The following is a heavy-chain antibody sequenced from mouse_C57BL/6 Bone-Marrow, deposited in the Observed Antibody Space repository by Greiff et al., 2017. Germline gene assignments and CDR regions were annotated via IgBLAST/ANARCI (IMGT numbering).Heavy chain of an antibody. Sequence: QVQLQQSGAELARPGASVKLSCKASGYTFTSYGISWVKQRTGQGLEWIGEIYPRSGNTYYNEKFKGKATLTADKSSSTAYMELRSLTSEDSAVYFCARSHYYGSSRHYYAMDYWGQGTSVTVSS. J-gene: IGHJ4*01. D-gene: IGHD1-1*01. CDR2: IYPRSGNT. CDR1: GYTFTSYG. CDR3: ARSHYYGSSRHYYAMDY. V-gene: IGHV1-81*01.